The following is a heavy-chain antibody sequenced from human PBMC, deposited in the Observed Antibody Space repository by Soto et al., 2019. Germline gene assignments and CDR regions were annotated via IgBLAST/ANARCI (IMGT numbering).Heavy chain of an antibody. J-gene: IGHJ4*02. V-gene: IGHV1-69*02. CDR2: IIPILDIA. D-gene: IGHD6-13*01. Sequence: GASVKVSCKASGGTFSSYTISWVRQAPGQGLGWMGRIIPILDIANYEQKFKGRVTITADKSTSTAYIELSSLRSEDTAVYYCASFGYSSSWYLGYWGQGTLVTVSS. CDR3: ASFGYSSSWYLGY. CDR1: GGTFSSYT.